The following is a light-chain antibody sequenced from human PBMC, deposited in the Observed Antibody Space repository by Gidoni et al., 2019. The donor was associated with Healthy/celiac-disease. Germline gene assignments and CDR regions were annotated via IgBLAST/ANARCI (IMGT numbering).Light chain of an antibody. CDR2: GAS. CDR1: QSVSSN. CDR3: QQYNNWPPQYT. Sequence: EIVMTQSPATLSVSPGERATLSCRASQSVSSNLAWYQQKPGQAPRLLIYGASTRATGIPARFSGSGSGTEFTLTISILQSEDFAVYYCQQYNNWPPQYTFGQXTKLEIK. V-gene: IGKV3-15*01. J-gene: IGKJ2*01.